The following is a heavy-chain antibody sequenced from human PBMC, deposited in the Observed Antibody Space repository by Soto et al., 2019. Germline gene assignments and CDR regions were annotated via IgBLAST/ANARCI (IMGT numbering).Heavy chain of an antibody. CDR3: ARWTRTAMLGYFDY. D-gene: IGHD5-18*01. CDR1: GFTFSSYG. Sequence: QVQLVESGGGVVQPGRSLRLSCAASGFTFSSYGMHWVRQAPGKGLEWVAVIWSDGSNKYYADSVKGRITISRDNSNNTLYLQMNSLRAEDTAVYYCARWTRTAMLGYFDYWGQGTLVTVSS. V-gene: IGHV3-33*01. CDR2: IWSDGSNK. J-gene: IGHJ4*02.